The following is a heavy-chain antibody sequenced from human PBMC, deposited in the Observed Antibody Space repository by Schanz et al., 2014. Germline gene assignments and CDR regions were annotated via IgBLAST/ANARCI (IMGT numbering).Heavy chain of an antibody. D-gene: IGHD2-2*01. CDR2: ISAYNGHT. CDR1: GYTFTSYG. CDR3: ARGNPEWSSTSCAGVDAYDV. J-gene: IGHJ3*01. V-gene: IGHV1-18*01. Sequence: QGQLVQSGAEVKKPGASVKVSCKASGYTFTSYGITWVRQAPGQGLEWMGWISAYNGHTTYAQKFQGRVTMTTDTSTRADYKGLRNVRYDDTTMYYWARGNPEWSSTSCAGVDAYDVWGQGTLVTVSS.